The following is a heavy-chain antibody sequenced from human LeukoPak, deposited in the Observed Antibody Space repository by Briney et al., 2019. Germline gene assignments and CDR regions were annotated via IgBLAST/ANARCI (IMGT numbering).Heavy chain of an antibody. J-gene: IGHJ4*02. V-gene: IGHV3-30-3*01. CDR2: ISYDGSNK. Sequence: GGSLRLSCAASGFTFSSYAMHWVRQAPGKGLEWVAVISYDGSNKYYADPVNGRFTIPRDNSKNTLSLQMNSLRAEDTAVYYCARVRAGGRSSWALNYWGQGTLVTVSS. D-gene: IGHD6-13*01. CDR1: GFTFSSYA. CDR3: ARVRAGGRSSWALNY.